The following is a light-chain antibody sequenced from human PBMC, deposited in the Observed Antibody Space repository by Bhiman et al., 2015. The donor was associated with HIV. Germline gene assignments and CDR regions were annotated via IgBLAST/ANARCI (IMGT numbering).Light chain of an antibody. CDR3: SSLTSSLTYV. Sequence: QSALTQPASVSGAPGQSITISCTGTSSDVGGYDYVSWYQQYPGNAPKLLIYEVNKWPSGVSSRFSGSKSGNTASLTISGLQAEDEADYYCSSLTSSLTYVFGTGTNVTVL. J-gene: IGLJ1*01. CDR1: SSDVGGYDY. CDR2: EVN. V-gene: IGLV2-14*01.